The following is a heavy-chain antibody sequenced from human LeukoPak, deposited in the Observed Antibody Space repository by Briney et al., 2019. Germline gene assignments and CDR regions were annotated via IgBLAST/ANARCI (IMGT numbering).Heavy chain of an antibody. CDR2: ISAYNGNT. J-gene: IGHJ4*02. CDR3: ARDPDSSGWYSSPKVPFDY. CDR1: GYTFTSYG. V-gene: IGHV1-18*01. D-gene: IGHD6-19*01. Sequence: ASVKVSCKASGYTFTSYGISWVRQAPGQGLEWMGWISAYNGNTNYAQELQGRVTMTTDTSTSTAYMELRSLRSDDTAVYYCARDPDSSGWYSSPKVPFDYWGQGTLVTVSS.